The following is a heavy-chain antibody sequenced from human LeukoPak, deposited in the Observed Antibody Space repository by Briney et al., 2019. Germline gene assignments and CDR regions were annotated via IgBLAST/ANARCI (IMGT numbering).Heavy chain of an antibody. D-gene: IGHD6-13*01. J-gene: IGHJ4*02. CDR2: IYYSGNT. CDR1: GGSISSSDYY. V-gene: IGHV4-39*07. Sequence: PSETLSLTCTVSGGSISSSDYYWAWIRQPPGRSLEWIGSIYYSGNTHYNPSLKSRVTISVDTSKNQFSLKLSSVTAADTAVYYCASPGIAAAGTRYFDYWGQGTLVTVSS. CDR3: ASPGIAAAGTRYFDY.